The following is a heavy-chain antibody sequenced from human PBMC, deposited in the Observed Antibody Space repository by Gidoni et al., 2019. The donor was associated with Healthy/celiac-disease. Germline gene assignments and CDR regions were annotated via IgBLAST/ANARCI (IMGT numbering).Heavy chain of an antibody. CDR3: TRERIVVVPAAIQIYYYYGMDV. J-gene: IGHJ6*02. CDR1: GFTFSGSA. D-gene: IGHD2-2*01. CDR2: IRSKANSYAT. Sequence: EVQLVESGGGLVQPGGSLQLSCAASGFTFSGSAMTWVRQASGKGLEWVGRIRSKANSYATAYAASVKGRFTISRDDSKNTAYLQMNSLKTEDTAVYYCTRERIVVVPAAIQIYYYYGMDVWGQGTTVTVSS. V-gene: IGHV3-73*02.